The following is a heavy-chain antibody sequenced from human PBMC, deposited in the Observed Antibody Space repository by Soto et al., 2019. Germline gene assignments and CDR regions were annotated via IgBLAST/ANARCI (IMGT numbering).Heavy chain of an antibody. Sequence: GGSLRLSCAASGFTFSNAWMNWVRQAPGKGLEWVGRIKSKTDGGTTDYAAPVKGRFTISRDDSKNMVYLQMNSLKTEDTAVYYCTTGLHCSGGSCDYWGQGTLVTVSS. J-gene: IGHJ4*02. V-gene: IGHV3-15*07. CDR2: IKSKTDGGTT. CDR3: TTGLHCSGGSCDY. CDR1: GFTFSNAW. D-gene: IGHD2-15*01.